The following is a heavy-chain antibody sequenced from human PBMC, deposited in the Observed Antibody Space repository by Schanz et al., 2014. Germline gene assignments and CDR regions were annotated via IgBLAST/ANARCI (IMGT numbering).Heavy chain of an antibody. J-gene: IGHJ5*02. Sequence: EVQLVESGGGLVKPGDSLRLSCAASGFTFSSYTMKWVRQAPGKGLEWVSSISSTSTYLYYADSVKGRFTISRDSARNSLYLQMSSLRAADTAVYYCARRSVSPSGNSYGYVVAWFDPWGQGTLVTVSS. CDR3: ARRSVSPSGNSYGYVVAWFDP. CDR2: ISSTSTYL. D-gene: IGHD5-18*01. V-gene: IGHV3-21*04. CDR1: GFTFSSYT.